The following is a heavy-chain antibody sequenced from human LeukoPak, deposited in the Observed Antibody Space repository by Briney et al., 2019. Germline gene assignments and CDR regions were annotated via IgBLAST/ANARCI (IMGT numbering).Heavy chain of an antibody. CDR3: ARNSFLLRSISYYYYMDV. D-gene: IGHD2-2*01. Sequence: GGSLRLSCAASGFTVTSNFMTWVRQAPGKGLEWVSIIYGDGTTYYVDSVKGRFTISRDSSKNTLYLQMSSLRAEDTAVYYCARNSFLLRSISYYYYMDVWGKGTTVTVS. V-gene: IGHV3-66*02. CDR1: GFTVTSNF. CDR2: IYGDGTT. J-gene: IGHJ6*03.